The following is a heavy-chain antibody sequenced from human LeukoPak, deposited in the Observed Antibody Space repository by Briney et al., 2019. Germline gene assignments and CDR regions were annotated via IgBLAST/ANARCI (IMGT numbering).Heavy chain of an antibody. D-gene: IGHD2-21*02. CDR1: GFTFSRFG. CDR3: ARDSAPYCGGDCYFDY. J-gene: IGHJ4*01. Sequence: GGSLRLSCAASGFTFSRFGMHWVRQAPGKGLEWEAVIWFDGSSTYYADSVKGRFTIPRDNSKNMLYLQMNSLRVEDTGVYFCARDSAPYCGGDCYFDYWGHGTLVTVSS. V-gene: IGHV3-33*01. CDR2: IWFDGSST.